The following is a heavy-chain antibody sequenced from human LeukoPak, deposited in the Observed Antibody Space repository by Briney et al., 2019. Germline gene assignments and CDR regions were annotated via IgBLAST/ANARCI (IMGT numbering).Heavy chain of an antibody. Sequence: SETLSLTCTVSGDSISSDIYYWSWIRQPPGKGLEWIGYIYYSGSTYYNPSLKSRVTISVDTSKNQFSLKLNSVTAADTAVYYCARVLYYYMDVWGKGTTVTVSS. J-gene: IGHJ6*03. CDR3: ARVLYYYMDV. V-gene: IGHV4-30-4*08. CDR1: GDSISSDIYY. CDR2: IYYSGST.